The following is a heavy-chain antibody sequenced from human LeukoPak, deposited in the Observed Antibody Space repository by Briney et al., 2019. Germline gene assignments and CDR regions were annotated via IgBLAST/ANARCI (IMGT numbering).Heavy chain of an antibody. CDR3: VRAGVWDYSDSSGYHNAAFDI. V-gene: IGHV1-2*02. CDR1: GYTFTGYY. Sequence: ASVKVSCKASGYTFTGYYMHWVRQAPGQGLEWMGWINPSSGGTNYAQKFQGRVTVTRDTSISTAYMDLSRLRSDDTAVYYCVRAGVWDYSDSSGYHNAAFDIWGQGTMVTVSS. D-gene: IGHD3-22*01. J-gene: IGHJ3*02. CDR2: INPSSGGT.